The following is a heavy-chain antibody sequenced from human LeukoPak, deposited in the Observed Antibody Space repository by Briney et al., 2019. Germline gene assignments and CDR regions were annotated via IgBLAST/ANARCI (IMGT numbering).Heavy chain of an antibody. D-gene: IGHD3-22*01. CDR2: ISSNGGST. V-gene: IGHV3-64D*06. Sequence: GGSLRLSCAASGFTFSSYWMHWVRQAPGKGLEYVSAISSNGGSTYYADSVKGRFTISRDNSKNTLYLQMSSLRAEDTAVYYCVSLNYYDSSGYYRYYFDYWGQGTLVTVSS. CDR1: GFTFSSYW. J-gene: IGHJ4*02. CDR3: VSLNYYDSSGYYRYYFDY.